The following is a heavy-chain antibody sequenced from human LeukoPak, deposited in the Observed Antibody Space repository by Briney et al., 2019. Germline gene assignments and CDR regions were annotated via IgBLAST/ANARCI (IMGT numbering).Heavy chain of an antibody. V-gene: IGHV3-21*01. J-gene: IGHJ2*01. D-gene: IGHD4-17*01. Sequence: PGGSLRLSCAASGFTFSSYSMNWVRQAPGKGLEWVSSISSSSSYIYYADSVKGRFTISRDNAKNSLYLQMNSLRAEDTAVYYCARAYGDYYYWYFDLWGRGTLVTVSS. CDR1: GFTFSSYS. CDR3: ARAYGDYYYWYFDL. CDR2: ISSSSSYI.